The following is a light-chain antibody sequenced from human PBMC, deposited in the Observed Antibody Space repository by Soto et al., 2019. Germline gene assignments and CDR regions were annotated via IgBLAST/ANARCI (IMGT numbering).Light chain of an antibody. CDR2: SNE. V-gene: IGLV1-44*01. CDR3: AVWGNNLNGPGV. Sequence: QSVLTQPPSASGPPGQRVTISGSGSGSTIGSNTVDWYQQLPGTAPKLLIYSNEQRPLGVPDRFSVSRSGPSASLAISGLQPDDEGIYYCAVWGNNLNGPGVFGGGTKLTVL. CDR1: GSTIGSNT. J-gene: IGLJ3*02.